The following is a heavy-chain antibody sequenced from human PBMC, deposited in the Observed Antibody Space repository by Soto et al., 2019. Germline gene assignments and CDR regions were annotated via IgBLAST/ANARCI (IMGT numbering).Heavy chain of an antibody. CDR3: ARAITMIVVVIPNWFDP. J-gene: IGHJ5*02. V-gene: IGHV4-31*11. Sequence: SETLSLTCAVSGYSISTGFNWAWIRQPPGKGLEWIGYIYYSGSTYYNPSLKSRVTISVDTSKNQFSLKLSSVTAADTAVYYCARAITMIVVVIPNWFDPWGQGTLVTVSS. CDR1: GYSISTGFN. D-gene: IGHD3-22*01. CDR2: IYYSGST.